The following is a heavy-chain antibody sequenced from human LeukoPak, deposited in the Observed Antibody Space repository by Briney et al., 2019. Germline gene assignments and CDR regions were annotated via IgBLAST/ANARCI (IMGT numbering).Heavy chain of an antibody. J-gene: IGHJ4*02. CDR2: INPNSGGT. CDR3: ARSYDFWSGDSQFDY. D-gene: IGHD3-3*01. V-gene: IGHV1-2*02. Sequence: GASVKVSCKASGYTFTSYGISWVRQAPGQGLEWMGWINPNSGGTNYAQKFQGRVTMTRDTSISTAYMELSRLRSDDTAVYYCARSYDFWSGDSQFDYWGLGTLVTVSS. CDR1: GYTFTSYG.